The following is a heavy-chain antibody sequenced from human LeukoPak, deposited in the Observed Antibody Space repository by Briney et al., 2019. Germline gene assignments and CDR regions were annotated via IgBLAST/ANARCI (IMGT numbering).Heavy chain of an antibody. J-gene: IGHJ3*01. D-gene: IGHD3-9*01. CDR2: ISRSGNT. CDR1: GVSISSSY. V-gene: IGHV4-59*08. Sequence: SETLSLTCNVAGVSISSSYWSWIRQPPGKGLEWIGYISRSGNTNFNPSLKSRFSFSRDTSKNQISLKLNSVTAADTDLYYCARGYFDSRDSSNAFDVWGQGTMVTVSS. CDR3: ARGYFDSRDSSNAFDV.